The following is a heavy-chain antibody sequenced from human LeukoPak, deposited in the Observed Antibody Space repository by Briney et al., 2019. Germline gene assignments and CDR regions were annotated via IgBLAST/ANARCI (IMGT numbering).Heavy chain of an antibody. CDR2: IKEDGSEK. V-gene: IGHV3-7*03. CDR3: AILSGSYDRDYFDY. CDR1: GFTFSNYW. D-gene: IGHD1-26*01. Sequence: GGSLRLSCAASGFTFSNYWMTWVRQAPGKGLEWVANIKEDGSEKYYVDSVKGRFTISRDNSKNSLYLQMNSLRTEDTALYYCAILSGSYDRDYFDYWGQGTLVTVSS. J-gene: IGHJ4*02.